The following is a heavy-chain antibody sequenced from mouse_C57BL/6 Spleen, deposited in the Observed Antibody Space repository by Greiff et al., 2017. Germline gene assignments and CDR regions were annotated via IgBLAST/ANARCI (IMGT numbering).Heavy chain of an antibody. Sequence: VQLQQSGAELVKPGASVKMSCKASGYTFTSYWITWVKQRPGQGLEWIGRIDPNSGGTKYNEKFKSKATLTVDKPSSTAYMQLSSLTSEDSAVYYCATHYGSSYDYFDYWGQGTTLTVSS. CDR1: GYTFTSYW. J-gene: IGHJ2*01. D-gene: IGHD1-1*01. V-gene: IGHV1-72*01. CDR2: IDPNSGGT. CDR3: ATHYGSSYDYFDY.